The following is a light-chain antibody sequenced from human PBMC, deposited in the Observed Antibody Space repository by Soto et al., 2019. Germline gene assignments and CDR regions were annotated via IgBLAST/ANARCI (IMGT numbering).Light chain of an antibody. CDR1: SSDVGDYKY. Sequence: QSALTQPASVSGSPGQSITISCTGTSSDVGDYKYVSWYQQHPDKAPKLIIFVNSNRPSGISNRFSASKSGNTASLTISGLQDEDEADYYCSSYTSSDTPYVFGTGTKLTVL. CDR2: VNS. CDR3: SSYTSSDTPYV. V-gene: IGLV2-14*01. J-gene: IGLJ1*01.